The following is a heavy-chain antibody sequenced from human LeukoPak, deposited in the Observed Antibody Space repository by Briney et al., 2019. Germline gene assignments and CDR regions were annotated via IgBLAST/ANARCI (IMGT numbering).Heavy chain of an antibody. V-gene: IGHV4-39*01. CDR1: GGSISSSSYY. CDR3: ARHADIVVVPAALFDY. Sequence: PSETLSLTCTVSGGSISSSSYYWGWIRQPPGKGPEWIGSIYYSGSTYYNPSLKSRVTISVDTSKNQFSLKLSSVTAADTAVYYCARHADIVVVPAALFDYWGQGTLVTVSS. CDR2: IYYSGST. D-gene: IGHD2-2*01. J-gene: IGHJ4*02.